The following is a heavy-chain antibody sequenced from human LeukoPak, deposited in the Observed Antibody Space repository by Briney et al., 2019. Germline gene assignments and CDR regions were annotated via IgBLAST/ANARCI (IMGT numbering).Heavy chain of an antibody. CDR1: GYSFTSYW. CDR2: IYPGDSDT. Sequence: GGSLKISCKGSGYSFTSYWIGWVRQMPGKGLEWMGIIYPGDSDTRYSPSLQGQVTISADKSISTAYLQWSSLKASDTAMYYCARRYCSGGSCYSGFDYWGQGTLVTVSS. CDR3: ARRYCSGGSCYSGFDY. J-gene: IGHJ4*02. D-gene: IGHD2-15*01. V-gene: IGHV5-51*01.